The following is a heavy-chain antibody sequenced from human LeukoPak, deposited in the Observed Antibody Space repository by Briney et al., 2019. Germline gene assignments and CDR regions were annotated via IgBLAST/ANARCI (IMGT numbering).Heavy chain of an antibody. CDR3: ASKGHSNNAFDI. J-gene: IGHJ3*02. D-gene: IGHD5-18*01. CDR2: IDYRGST. CDR1: GGSISSYY. Sequence: SETLSLTCTVSGGSISSYYWSWIRQPPGKGLEWIAYIDYRGSTTYNPSLKSRVTISVDTSRNQFSLKLSSVTAADTAVYYCASKGHSNNAFDIWGQGTMVTVSS. V-gene: IGHV4-59*01.